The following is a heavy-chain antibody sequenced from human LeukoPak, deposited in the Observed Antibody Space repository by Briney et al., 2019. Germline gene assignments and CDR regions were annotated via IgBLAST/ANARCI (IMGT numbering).Heavy chain of an antibody. D-gene: IGHD3-3*01. CDR3: AKDDDFWSGYLKAFDI. CDR2: ISGSGGST. V-gene: IGHV3-23*01. J-gene: IGHJ3*02. Sequence: GGSLRLSCAASGFTFSSYAMSWVRQAPGKGLEWVPAISGSGGSTYYADSVKGRFTISRDNSKNTLYLQMNSLRAEDTAVYYCAKDDDFWSGYLKAFDIWGQGTMVTVSS. CDR1: GFTFSSYA.